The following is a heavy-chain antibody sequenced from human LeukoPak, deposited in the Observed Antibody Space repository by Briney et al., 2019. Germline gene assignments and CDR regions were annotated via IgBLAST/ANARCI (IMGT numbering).Heavy chain of an antibody. CDR3: ATRLKAERELLFDY. J-gene: IGHJ4*02. V-gene: IGHV1-8*01. CDR2: MNPNSGNT. D-gene: IGHD1-26*01. CDR1: GYTFTSYD. Sequence: GASVKVSCTASGYTFTSYDINWVRQATGQGLEWMGWMNPNSGNTGYAQKFQGRVTMTRNTSISTAYMELSSLRSEDTAVYYCATRLKAERELLFDYWGQGTLVTVSS.